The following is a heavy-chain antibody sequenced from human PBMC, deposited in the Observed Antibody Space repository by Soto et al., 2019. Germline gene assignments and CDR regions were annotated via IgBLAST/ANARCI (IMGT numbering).Heavy chain of an antibody. J-gene: IGHJ4*02. Sequence: QVQLQESGPGLVKPSETLSLTCSVSGGSVTSGSYYWSWIRQPPGKGLEWIGYIYSSGGTSYNPPLKSRVPISVDTSKNQFSLKLTSVTAADTAVYYCARDGDGYNNWGQGTLVTVSS. CDR2: IYSSGGT. D-gene: IGHD5-12*01. CDR3: ARDGDGYNN. V-gene: IGHV4-61*01. CDR1: GGSVTSGSYY.